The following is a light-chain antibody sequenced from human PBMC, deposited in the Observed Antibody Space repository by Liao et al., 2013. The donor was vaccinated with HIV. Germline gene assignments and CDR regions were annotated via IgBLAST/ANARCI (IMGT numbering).Light chain of an antibody. Sequence: SYVLTQPPSVSVAPGKTARITCGGNNIGSKSMHWYQQKPGQAPVLVIYYDSDRPSGIPERFSGSNSGNTATLTISRVEAGDEADYYCQAWDSGTAVFGGGTKLTVL. CDR2: YDS. CDR1: NIGSKS. V-gene: IGLV3-21*01. CDR3: QAWDSGTAV. J-gene: IGLJ3*02.